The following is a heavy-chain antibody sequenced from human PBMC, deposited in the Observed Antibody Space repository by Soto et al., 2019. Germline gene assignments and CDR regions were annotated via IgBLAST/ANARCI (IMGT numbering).Heavy chain of an antibody. CDR1: GFAFSSYA. J-gene: IGHJ6*02. CDR2: ISGSGGST. CDR3: AKAYGVTFYGMDV. D-gene: IGHD4-17*01. V-gene: IGHV3-23*01. Sequence: GGSLRLSCAASGFAFSSYAMSWVRQAPGKGLEWVSAISGSGGSTYYADSVRGRFTISRDNSKNTLYLQMNSLRAEDTAVYYCAKAYGVTFYGMDVWGQGTTVTVSS.